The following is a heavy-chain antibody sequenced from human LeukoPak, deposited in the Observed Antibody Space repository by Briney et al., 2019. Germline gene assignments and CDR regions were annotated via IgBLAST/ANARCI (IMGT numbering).Heavy chain of an antibody. J-gene: IGHJ4*02. CDR1: GFTFSDYY. D-gene: IGHD3-22*01. V-gene: IGHV3-11*01. CDR2: ISSSGSTI. CDR3: ARESYYYDSSGYYVYYFDY. Sequence: PGGSLRLSCAASGFTFSDYYMSRIRQAPGKGLEWVSYISSSGSTIYYADSVKGRFTISRDNAKNSLCLQMHSLRAEDAAVYYCARESYYYDSSGYYVYYFDYWGQGTLVTVSS.